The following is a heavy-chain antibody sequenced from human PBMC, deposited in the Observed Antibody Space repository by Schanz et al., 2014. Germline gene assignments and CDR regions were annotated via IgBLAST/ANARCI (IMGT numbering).Heavy chain of an antibody. V-gene: IGHV3-48*04. CDR1: GFTFSSYS. Sequence: EVQLVESGGGLVQPGGSLRLSCTASGFTFSSYSMNWVRQAPGKGLEWVAYISSSSSTIHYADSLKGRFTISRDNAKNSLYLLMNSLRAEDTAVYYCAKSDAFDIWGQGTLVTVSS. CDR2: ISSSSSTI. J-gene: IGHJ3*02. CDR3: AKSDAFDI.